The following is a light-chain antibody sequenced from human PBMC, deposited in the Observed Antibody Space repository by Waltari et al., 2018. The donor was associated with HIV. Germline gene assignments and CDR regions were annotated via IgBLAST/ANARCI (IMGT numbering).Light chain of an antibody. V-gene: IGKV3-15*01. CDR2: SAS. J-gene: IGKJ1*01. CDR3: QQYYNWPRT. Sequence: EIVLTQSPGNMSVSPGERATLSCRTSHSVSSNLAWYYQKSGQAPRLLIHSASTRAPGIAARFTASGSGKEFTLTITTLQSTDSGIYYCQQYYNWPRTFGQGTKVEAK. CDR1: HSVSSN.